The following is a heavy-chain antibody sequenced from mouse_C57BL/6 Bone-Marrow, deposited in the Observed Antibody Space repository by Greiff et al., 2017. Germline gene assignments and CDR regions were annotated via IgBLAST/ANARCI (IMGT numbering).Heavy chain of an antibody. CDR1: GYAFSSYW. CDR2: IYPGDGDT. Sequence: VQLQQSGAELVKPGASVKISCKASGYAFSSYWMNWVQQRPGKGLEWIGQIYPGDGDTNYNGKFKGKATLTADKSSSTAYMQLSSLTSEDSAVCFCARSPRDAMDYWGQGTSVTVSS. CDR3: ARSPRDAMDY. V-gene: IGHV1-80*01. J-gene: IGHJ4*01.